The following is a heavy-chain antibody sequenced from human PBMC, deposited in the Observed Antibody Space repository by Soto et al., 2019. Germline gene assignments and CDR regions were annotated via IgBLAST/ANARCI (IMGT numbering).Heavy chain of an antibody. CDR1: GGTFSNYA. D-gene: IGHD3-22*01. CDR3: ASTPFGTYYYGSSAKKYHYYYGVDV. J-gene: IGHJ6*02. CDR2: IIPFFDTL. Sequence: SVKVSCKASGGTFSNYAISWVRQAPGQGLEWMGGIIPFFDTLNYAQKFQGRVTITADESTSTAYMELSSLRSEDTAVFYCASTPFGTYYYGSSAKKYHYYYGVDVWGQGTTVTVSS. V-gene: IGHV1-69*13.